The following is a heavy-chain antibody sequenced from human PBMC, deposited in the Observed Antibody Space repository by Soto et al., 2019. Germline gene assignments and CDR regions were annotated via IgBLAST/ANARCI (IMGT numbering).Heavy chain of an antibody. V-gene: IGHV5-10-1*01. CDR1: GYSFTSYW. D-gene: IGHD1-20*01. CDR2: IDPSDSYT. CDR3: ARLTGTTHYYYGMDV. Sequence: GESLKISCKGSGYSFTSYWISWVRQMPGKGLEWMGRIDPSDSYTNYSPSFQGHVTISADKSISTAYLQWSSLKAPDTAMYYCARLTGTTHYYYGMDVWGQGTTVTVSS. J-gene: IGHJ6*02.